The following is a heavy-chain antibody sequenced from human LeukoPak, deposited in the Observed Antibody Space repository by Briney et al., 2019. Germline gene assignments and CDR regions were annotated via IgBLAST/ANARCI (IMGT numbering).Heavy chain of an antibody. Sequence: LGGALRLSCSASGFTFRKYSMHWVRQGPGKGLEYVSAISSNGHTYYADSVKGRFTISRDNSKSTLYLQMSSLRPEDTAVYYCVKDNREEDWFDPWGQGTSATASS. CDR3: VKDNREEDWFDP. V-gene: IGHV3-64D*09. CDR1: GFTFRKYS. D-gene: IGHD2/OR15-2a*01. CDR2: ISSNGHT. J-gene: IGHJ5*02.